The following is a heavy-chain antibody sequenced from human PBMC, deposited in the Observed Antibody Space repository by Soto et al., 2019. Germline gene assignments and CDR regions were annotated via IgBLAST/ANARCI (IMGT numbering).Heavy chain of an antibody. CDR2: IYYSGST. CDR3: ARGVTMIVGGSFDY. V-gene: IGHV4-30-4*01. CDR1: GGSISSGDYY. J-gene: IGHJ4*02. D-gene: IGHD3-22*01. Sequence: QVQLQASGPGLVKPSQTLSLTCTVSGGSISSGDYYWSWIRQPPGKGLEWIGYIYYSGSTYYNPSLKRRVTISVDTSKNQSSLKLSSATAADTAVYSCARGVTMIVGGSFDYWGQGTLVAVSS.